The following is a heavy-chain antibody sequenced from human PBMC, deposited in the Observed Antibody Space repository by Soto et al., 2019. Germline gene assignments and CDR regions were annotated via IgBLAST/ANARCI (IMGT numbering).Heavy chain of an antibody. CDR2: INRDGSSK. Sequence: VQLVESGGDLVQPGGSLRLSCAASGFTFSSFYMHWVRQAPGKGLVWVARINRDGSSKNYADSVKGRFTISRDNAKNALYLQMNGLGGDDTAVYYCARDGWAVGENWGQGTLVTVSS. D-gene: IGHD6-19*01. V-gene: IGHV3-74*01. CDR3: ARDGWAVGEN. CDR1: GFTFSSFY. J-gene: IGHJ4*02.